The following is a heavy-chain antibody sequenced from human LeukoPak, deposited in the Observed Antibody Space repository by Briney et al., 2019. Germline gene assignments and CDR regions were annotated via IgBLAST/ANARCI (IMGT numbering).Heavy chain of an antibody. D-gene: IGHD6-19*01. CDR1: GFTFSSYA. Sequence: GGSLRLSCAASGFTFSSYAMHWVRQAPGKGLEWVAVISYDGSNKYHADSVKGRFTISRDNSKNTLYLQMNSLRAEDTAVYYCARDLRSSGWYYFDYWGQGTLVTVSS. J-gene: IGHJ4*02. V-gene: IGHV3-30-3*01. CDR3: ARDLRSSGWYYFDY. CDR2: ISYDGSNK.